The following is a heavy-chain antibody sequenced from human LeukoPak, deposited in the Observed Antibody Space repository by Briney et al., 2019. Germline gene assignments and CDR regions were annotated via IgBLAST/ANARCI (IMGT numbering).Heavy chain of an antibody. V-gene: IGHV4-39*01. CDR2: IYYSGST. CDR1: GGSISSSSYY. Sequence: PSETLSLTCTVSGGSISSSSYYWGWIRQPPGKGLEWIGSIYYSGSTYYNPSLKSRVTISVDTSKNQFSLKLSSVTAADTAVYYCARSTNGVCDPGGQGTLVTVSS. CDR3: ARSTNGVCDP. J-gene: IGHJ5*02. D-gene: IGHD2-8*01.